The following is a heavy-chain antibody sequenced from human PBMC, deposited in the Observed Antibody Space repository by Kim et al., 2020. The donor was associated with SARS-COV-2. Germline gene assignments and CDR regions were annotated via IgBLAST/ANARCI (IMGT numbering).Heavy chain of an antibody. J-gene: IGHJ4*02. CDR3: ARDEGAITMVRGFDY. Sequence: DSVRGRLTISRDNVKNTLYLQMNSLRAEDTAVYYCARDEGAITMVRGFDYWGQGALVTVSS. V-gene: IGHV3-74*01. D-gene: IGHD3-10*01.